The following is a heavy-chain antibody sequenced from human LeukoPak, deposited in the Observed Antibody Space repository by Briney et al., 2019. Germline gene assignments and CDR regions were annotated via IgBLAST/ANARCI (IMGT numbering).Heavy chain of an antibody. J-gene: IGHJ6*03. Sequence: SETLSLTCAVYGGSFSDYYWSWIRQPPGKGLEWIGEINHSGSTNYSTSLKSRVTISVDTSKNQFSLKLSSVTAADTAVYYCARETMVRGALYYYYMDVWGKGSTVTVSS. D-gene: IGHD3-10*01. CDR2: INHSGST. CDR1: GGSFSDYY. V-gene: IGHV4-34*01. CDR3: ARETMVRGALYYYYMDV.